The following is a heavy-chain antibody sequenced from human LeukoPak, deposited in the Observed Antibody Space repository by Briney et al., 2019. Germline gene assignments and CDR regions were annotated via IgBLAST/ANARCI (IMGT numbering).Heavy chain of an antibody. D-gene: IGHD3-22*01. J-gene: IGHJ4*02. V-gene: IGHV5-51*01. CDR1: GYSFTSYW. CDR3: ARHGAFSEYYYDRTGVDY. CDR2: IYPGDSDT. Sequence: GESLKISCKGSGYSFTSYWIGWVRQMPGKGLEWMGIIYPGDSDTRYSPSFQGQVTISADKSISTAYLQWSSLKASDTAMYYCARHGAFSEYYYDRTGVDYWGQGTLVTVSS.